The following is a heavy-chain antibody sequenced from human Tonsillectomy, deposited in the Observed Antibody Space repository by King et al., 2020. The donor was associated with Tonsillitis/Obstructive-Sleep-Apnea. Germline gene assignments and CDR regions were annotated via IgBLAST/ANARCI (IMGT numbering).Heavy chain of an antibody. CDR1: GYTFTNYA. CDR3: ARGIGCSGGSCYGRRFDP. Sequence: QLVQSGSELKDPGASVKVSCKASGYTFTNYAMNWVQQAPGQGLEWMGWINTNTGNPTYAQGFTGRFVFSLDTSVRTSYLQISSLKAEDSAVYYCARGIGCSGGSCYGRRFDPWGQGTLVTVSS. D-gene: IGHD2-15*01. V-gene: IGHV7-4-1*02. CDR2: INTNTGNP. J-gene: IGHJ5*02.